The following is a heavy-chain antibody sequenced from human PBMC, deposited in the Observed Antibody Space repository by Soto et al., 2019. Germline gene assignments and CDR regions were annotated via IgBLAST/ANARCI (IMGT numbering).Heavy chain of an antibody. CDR3: VRDPVALRNRVRVGYFNL. D-gene: IGHD1-26*01. J-gene: IGHJ2*01. CDR1: GFVFTMYG. CDR2: IWHDGSGT. V-gene: IGHV3-33*01. Sequence: VKLVESGGGVVQPGRSLRLSCAASGFVFTMYGMHWVRQAPGKGLEWVGVIWHDGSGTYYADALKGRFTISRDNSKNTLFLQMDSLTVEDTAVYYCVRDPVALRNRVRVGYFNLWGRGTQVTVSS.